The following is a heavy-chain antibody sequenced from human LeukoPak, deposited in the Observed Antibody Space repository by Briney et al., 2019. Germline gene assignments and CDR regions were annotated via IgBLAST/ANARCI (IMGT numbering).Heavy chain of an antibody. CDR2: ISGSGGST. CDR1: GFTFSSYA. V-gene: IGHV3-23*01. CDR3: ADLSSFRLAY. J-gene: IGHJ4*02. Sequence: PGGSLRLSCAASGFTFSSYAMSWVRQAPGKGLDWVSAISGSGGSTYYADSVKGRFTISRDNSKNTLYLQMNSLRAEDTAVYYCADLSSFRLAYWGQGTLVTVSS. D-gene: IGHD2-2*01.